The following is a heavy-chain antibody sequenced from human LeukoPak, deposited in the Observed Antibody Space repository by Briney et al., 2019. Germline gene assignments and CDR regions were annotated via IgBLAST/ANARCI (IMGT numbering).Heavy chain of an antibody. V-gene: IGHV1-18*01. CDR3: ARDIGYSYGATLPDY. J-gene: IGHJ4*02. CDR2: ISTYNGNI. D-gene: IGHD5-18*01. CDR1: GYTFTSYG. Sequence: ASVKVSCTASGYTFTSYGVSWVRQAPGQGLEWIGWISTYNGNIKYGHKVQGRVTMTTDTSTSTAYMELRSLTSDDTAVYFCARDIGYSYGATLPDYWGQGTLVAVSS.